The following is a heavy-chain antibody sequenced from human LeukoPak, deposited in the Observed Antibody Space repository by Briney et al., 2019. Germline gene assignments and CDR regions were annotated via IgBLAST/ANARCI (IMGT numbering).Heavy chain of an antibody. D-gene: IGHD1-1*01. CDR2: IWYDGSNK. CDR1: GFTFSSYG. CDR3: ARAPRWNHYYGVDV. Sequence: GGSLRLSCAASGFTFSSYGMHWVRQAPGKGLEWVAIIWYDGSNKYYSDSVKGRFTISRDNSENTLYLHMNSLTAEDTAVYYCARAPRWNHYYGVDVWGRGTTVTVSS. V-gene: IGHV3-33*01. J-gene: IGHJ6*02.